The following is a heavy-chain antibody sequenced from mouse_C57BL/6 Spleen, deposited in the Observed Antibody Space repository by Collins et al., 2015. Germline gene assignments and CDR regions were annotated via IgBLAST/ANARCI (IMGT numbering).Heavy chain of an antibody. CDR2: IYPGSGNT. J-gene: IGHJ2*01. Sequence: QVQLKQSGAELVRPGASVKLSCKASGYTFTDYYINWVKQRPGQGLEWIARIYPGSGNTYYNEKFKGKATLTAEKSSSTAYMQLSSLTSEDSAVHFCARFYYGNYGYWGQGTTLTVSS. CDR1: GYTFTDYY. D-gene: IGHD2-1*01. CDR3: ARFYYGNYGY. V-gene: IGHV1-76*01.